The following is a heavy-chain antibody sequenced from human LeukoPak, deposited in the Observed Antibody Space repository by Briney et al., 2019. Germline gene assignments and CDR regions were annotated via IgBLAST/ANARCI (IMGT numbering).Heavy chain of an antibody. J-gene: IGHJ1*01. V-gene: IGHV3-23*01. D-gene: IGHD6-19*01. CDR3: AKDRSSGWYDKYFQH. CDR2: ISASGGST. CDR1: GFTFSSYA. Sequence: GGSLRLSCAASGFTFSSYAMSWVRQAPGKGLEWVSAISASGGSTYYADSVKGRFTISRDDSKSTLYLQMNSLRAEDTAVYYCAKDRSSGWYDKYFQHWGQGTLVTVSS.